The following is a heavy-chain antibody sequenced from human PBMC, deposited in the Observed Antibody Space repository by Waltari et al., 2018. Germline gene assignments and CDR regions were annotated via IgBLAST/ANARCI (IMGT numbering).Heavy chain of an antibody. V-gene: IGHV1-69*08. Sequence: QVQLVQSGAEVKKPGSSVKVSCKASGGTFSSYTISWVRQAPGQGLEWMGRISPTLGKANDAQKFQGRVTITADKSTSTAYMELSSLRSEDTAVYYCARDGYYYDSSGYHLDYWGQGTLVTVSS. CDR1: GGTFSSYT. J-gene: IGHJ4*02. D-gene: IGHD3-22*01. CDR3: ARDGYYYDSSGYHLDY. CDR2: ISPTLGKA.